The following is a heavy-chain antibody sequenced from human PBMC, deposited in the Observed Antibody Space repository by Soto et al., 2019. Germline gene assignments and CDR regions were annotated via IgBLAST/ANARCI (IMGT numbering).Heavy chain of an antibody. Sequence: ASVKVSCKASGYTFTSYGISWVRQAPGQGLEWMGWISAYNGNTNYAQKLQGRVTMTTDTPTSTAYMELRSLRSDDTAVYYCARAVGSIFDILTGNDYWGQGTLVTVSS. CDR3: ARAVGSIFDILTGNDY. D-gene: IGHD3-9*01. CDR1: GYTFTSYG. J-gene: IGHJ4*02. CDR2: ISAYNGNT. V-gene: IGHV1-18*01.